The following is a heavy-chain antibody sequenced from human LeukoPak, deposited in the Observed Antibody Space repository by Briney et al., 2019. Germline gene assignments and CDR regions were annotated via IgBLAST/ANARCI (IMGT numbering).Heavy chain of an antibody. Sequence: SETLSLTCTVSGGSISSYYWSWIRQPPGRGLEWIGYIYTSGSTNYNPSLKSRVTISVDTSKNQFSLKLSSVTAADTAVYYCARQGSGSYYPNWFDPWGQGTLVTVSS. J-gene: IGHJ5*02. V-gene: IGHV4-4*09. CDR1: GGSISSYY. D-gene: IGHD1-26*01. CDR2: IYTSGST. CDR3: ARQGSGSYYPNWFDP.